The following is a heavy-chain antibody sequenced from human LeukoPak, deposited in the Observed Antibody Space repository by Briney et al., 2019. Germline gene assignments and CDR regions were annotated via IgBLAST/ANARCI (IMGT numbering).Heavy chain of an antibody. V-gene: IGHV3-23*01. D-gene: IGHD3-22*01. CDR2: ISGSGGST. Sequence: GGSLRLSCAASGFTFSSYAMSWVCQAPGKGLEWVSAISGSGGSTYYADSVKGRFTISRDNSKNTLYLQMNSLRAEDTAVYYCAKDPTYYYDSSGWYYFDYWGQGTLVTVSS. J-gene: IGHJ4*02. CDR1: GFTFSSYA. CDR3: AKDPTYYYDSSGWYYFDY.